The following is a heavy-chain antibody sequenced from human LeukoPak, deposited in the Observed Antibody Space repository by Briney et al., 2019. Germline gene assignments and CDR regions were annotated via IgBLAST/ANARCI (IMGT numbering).Heavy chain of an antibody. D-gene: IGHD3-16*02. CDR3: AKDARGYHRPIDH. J-gene: IGHJ4*02. Sequence: PGGSLRLSCAASGFTFTDFAMNXXRXXPGKXXXXXSGIGGGGTNTDYADSVKGRFTISRDNSKXXLTLQMSSLRADDTAVYFCAKDARGYHRPIDHWGQGILVTVSS. CDR1: GFTFTDFA. V-gene: IGHV3-23*01. CDR2: IGGGGTNT.